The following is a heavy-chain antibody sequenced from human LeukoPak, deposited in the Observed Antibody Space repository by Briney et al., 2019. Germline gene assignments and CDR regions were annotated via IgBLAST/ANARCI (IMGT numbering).Heavy chain of an antibody. Sequence: SETLSLTCTVSGGSVSSGSYYWSWIRQPPGKGLEWIGYIYYSGSTNYNSSLKSRVTISVDTSKNQFSLKLSSVTAADTAVYYCARDPPPYCGGDCPSYWGQGTLVTVSS. CDR2: IYYSGST. J-gene: IGHJ4*02. D-gene: IGHD2-21*02. CDR1: GGSVSSGSYY. CDR3: ARDPPPYCGGDCPSY. V-gene: IGHV4-61*01.